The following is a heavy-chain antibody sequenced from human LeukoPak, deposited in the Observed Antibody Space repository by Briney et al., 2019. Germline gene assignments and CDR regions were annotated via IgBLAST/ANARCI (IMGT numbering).Heavy chain of an antibody. J-gene: IGHJ4*02. CDR2: ISGSGGST. CDR1: GFTFSSYA. V-gene: IGHV3-23*01. CDR3: ASAYQYYYDSSGYYQIDY. D-gene: IGHD3-22*01. Sequence: PGGSLRLSCAASGFTFSSYAMSWVRQAPGKGLEWVSAISGSGGSTYYADSVKGRFTISRDNSKNTLYLQMNSLRAEDTAVYYCASAYQYYYDSSGYYQIDYRGQGTLVTVSS.